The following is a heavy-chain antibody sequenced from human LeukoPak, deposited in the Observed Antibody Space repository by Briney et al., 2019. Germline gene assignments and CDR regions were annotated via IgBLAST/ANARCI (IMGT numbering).Heavy chain of an antibody. CDR1: GFSFSNYW. CDR3: ARDHGSHYYGSGTYSPNFDY. Sequence: GGSLRLSCAASGFSFSNYWMTWVRQAPGKGLEWVANIKKDGSEKYYVDSVKGRFTISRDNAKSSLYLQMNSLRAEDTAVYYCARDHGSHYYGSGTYSPNFDYWGQGTLVTVSS. J-gene: IGHJ4*02. V-gene: IGHV3-7*01. CDR2: IKKDGSEK. D-gene: IGHD3-10*01.